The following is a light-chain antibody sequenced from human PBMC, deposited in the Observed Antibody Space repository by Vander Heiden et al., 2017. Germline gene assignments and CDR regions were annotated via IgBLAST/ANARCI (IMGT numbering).Light chain of an antibody. Sequence: EIVSTQSPATLSLSPGERATLPCRASQSVSSYLAWYQQKPGQAPRLLIYDASNGATGIPARFSGSGSGTDFTLTISSLEPEDVAVYYCQQRSNWSLTFGGGTKVEIK. CDR3: QQRSNWSLT. CDR1: QSVSSY. J-gene: IGKJ4*01. CDR2: DAS. V-gene: IGKV3-11*01.